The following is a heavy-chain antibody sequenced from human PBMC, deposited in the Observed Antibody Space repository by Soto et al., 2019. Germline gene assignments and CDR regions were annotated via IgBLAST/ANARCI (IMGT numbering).Heavy chain of an antibody. D-gene: IGHD5-18*01. CDR1: GVSISNYY. V-gene: IGHV4-59*08. CDR3: ARHRYSYGVYYFDY. J-gene: IGHJ4*02. CDR2: IYYSGST. Sequence: SETLSLTCIVSGVSISNYYWSWIRQPPGKGLEWIGYIYYSGSTNYNPSLTIRVTISVDTSKNQFSLKLSSVTAADTAVYYCARHRYSYGVYYFDYWGQGTLVTVS.